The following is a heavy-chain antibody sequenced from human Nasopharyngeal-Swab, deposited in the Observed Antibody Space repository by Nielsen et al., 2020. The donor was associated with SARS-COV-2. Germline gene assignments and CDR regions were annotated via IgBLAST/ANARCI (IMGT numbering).Heavy chain of an antibody. CDR3: AKRDDYYESSGLGD. D-gene: IGHD3-22*01. V-gene: IGHV3-23*01. Sequence: GESLKISCAASGLTFKNFAMTWVRQAPGKGLEWVSSVAGSGDSTYYADSVKGRFTISRDNSKNTLYLQMNSLRAEDTAVYYCAKRDDYYESSGLGDWGQGTLVTVSS. CDR1: GLTFKNFA. J-gene: IGHJ4*02. CDR2: VAGSGDST.